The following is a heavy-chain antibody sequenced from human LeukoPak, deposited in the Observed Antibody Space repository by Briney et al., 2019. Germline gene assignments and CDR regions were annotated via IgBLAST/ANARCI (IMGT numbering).Heavy chain of an antibody. CDR3: ARVYGFKLSVGATFCFDY. CDR2: IKQDGSEK. V-gene: IGHV3-7*01. J-gene: IGHJ4*02. CDR1: GFTFGSYW. D-gene: IGHD1-26*01. Sequence: GGSLRLSCAASGFTFGSYWMSWVRQAPGKGLEWVANIKQDGSEKYYVDSVKGRFTISRDNAKNSLYLQMNSLRAEDTAVYYCARVYGFKLSVGATFCFDYWGQGTLVTVSS.